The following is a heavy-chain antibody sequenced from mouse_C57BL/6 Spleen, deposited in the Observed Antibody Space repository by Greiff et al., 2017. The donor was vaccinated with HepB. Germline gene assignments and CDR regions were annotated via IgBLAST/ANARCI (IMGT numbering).Heavy chain of an antibody. CDR2: INPGSGGS. V-gene: IGHV1-54*01. D-gene: IGHD3-1*01. J-gene: IGHJ4*01. CDR1: GYAFTNYL. CDR3: ARSGSNFAMDY. Sequence: QVQLKQSGAELVRPGTSVKVSCKASGYAFTNYLIEWVKQRPGQGLEWIGVINPGSGGSNYNEKFKGKATLTADKSSSTAYMQLSSLTSEDSAVYFWARSGSNFAMDYWGQGTSVTVSS.